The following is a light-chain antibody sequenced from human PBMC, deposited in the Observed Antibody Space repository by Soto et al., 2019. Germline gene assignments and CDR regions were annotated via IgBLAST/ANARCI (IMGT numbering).Light chain of an antibody. Sequence: EVVLTQSPGTLSLSPGERATLSCRASQNVSSSYLAWYQQKPGQAPRLLISGASSRATGIPDRFSGSGSGTDFTLAISRLEPEDFAVYYCQQYGSSPWTFGQGTKVDIK. CDR1: QNVSSSY. J-gene: IGKJ1*01. CDR3: QQYGSSPWT. CDR2: GAS. V-gene: IGKV3-20*01.